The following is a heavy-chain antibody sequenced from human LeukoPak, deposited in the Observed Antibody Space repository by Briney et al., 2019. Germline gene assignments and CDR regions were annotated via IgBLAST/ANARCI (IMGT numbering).Heavy chain of an antibody. CDR3: AREFKQWLATAFDI. D-gene: IGHD6-19*01. Sequence: GGALLLSCAASGFTFSSYSMSWVRQAPGKGLEGVSGINWNGGSTCYADSVKGRFTISRDNAKNSLYLQMNSLRAEDTALYYCAREFKQWLATAFDIWGQGTMVTVSS. CDR1: GFTFSSYS. J-gene: IGHJ3*02. V-gene: IGHV3-20*04. CDR2: INWNGGST.